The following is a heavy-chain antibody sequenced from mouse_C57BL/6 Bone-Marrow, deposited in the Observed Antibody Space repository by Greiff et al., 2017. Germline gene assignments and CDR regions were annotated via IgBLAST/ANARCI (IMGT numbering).Heavy chain of an antibody. CDR2: ISNLAYSI. V-gene: IGHV5-15*01. J-gene: IGHJ3*01. Sequence: EVKLMESGGGLVQPGGSLKLSCAASGFTFSDYGMAWVRQAPRKGPEWVAFISNLAYSIYYADTVTGRFTISRENAKNTLYMEMSSLRSEDTAMYYCARRDYYGSCAWFAYWGQGTLVTVSA. D-gene: IGHD1-1*01. CDR1: GFTFSDYG. CDR3: ARRDYYGSCAWFAY.